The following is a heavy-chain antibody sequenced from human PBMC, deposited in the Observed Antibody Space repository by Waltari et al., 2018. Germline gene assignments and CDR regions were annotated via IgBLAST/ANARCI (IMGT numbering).Heavy chain of an antibody. CDR3: VRESDAFDI. CDR1: GFTFNDFP. CDR2: ISYSRGFE. V-gene: IGHV3-30*03. J-gene: IGHJ3*02. Sequence: QVQLVECGGGVVQPGGALGLCCAGSGFTFNDFPMNWVRPAPGKGLEWVAVISYSRGFEYYADSVKGRFTISRDTSKTSMYLQMNGLRTEDTAVYYCVRESDAFDIWGQGTMVTVSS.